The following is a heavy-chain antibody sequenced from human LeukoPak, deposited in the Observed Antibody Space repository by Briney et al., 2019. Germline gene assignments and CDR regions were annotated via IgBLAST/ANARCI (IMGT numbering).Heavy chain of an antibody. V-gene: IGHV4-39*07. CDR3: ARVDSTNWYEYRGYFDY. D-gene: IGHD6-13*01. CDR2: IYYSGST. CDR1: GGSISSSSYY. Sequence: SETLSLTCTVSGGSISSSSYYWGWIRQPPGKGLEWIGSIYYSGSTYYNPSLKSRVTISVDTSKNQFSLKLSSVTAADTAVYYCARVDSTNWYEYRGYFDYWGQGTLVTVSS. J-gene: IGHJ4*02.